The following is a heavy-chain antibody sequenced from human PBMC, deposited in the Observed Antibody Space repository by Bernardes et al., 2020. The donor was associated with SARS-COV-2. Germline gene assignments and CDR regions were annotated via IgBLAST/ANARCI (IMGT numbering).Heavy chain of an antibody. D-gene: IGHD3-10*01. CDR2: INTDGTTT. J-gene: IGHJ4*02. V-gene: IGHV3-74*01. Sequence: GGSLRPSCAASGFTFSNYWMHWVRQAPGKGLVWVSRINTDGTTTGYADSVRGRFTISRDNAKNTLYLQMNSLTADDSAVYFCAKTAYTSGRGFYFDSWGRGTLVTVSS. CDR3: AKTAYTSGRGFYFDS. CDR1: GFTFSNYW.